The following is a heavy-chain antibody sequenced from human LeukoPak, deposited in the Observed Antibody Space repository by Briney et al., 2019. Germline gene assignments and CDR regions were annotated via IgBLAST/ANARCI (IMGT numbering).Heavy chain of an antibody. CDR2: ITGTGGST. D-gene: IGHD6-6*01. CDR1: GFTFSNYA. CDR3: AKSSSNYFYYMDV. Sequence: TGGSLRLSCAASGFTFSNYAMSWARQAPGKGLEWVSAITGTGGSTDYADSVKGRFTISRDNSKNTLYLEMNSLRAEDTAVYYCAKSSSNYFYYMDVWGKGTTVTVSS. J-gene: IGHJ6*03. V-gene: IGHV3-23*01.